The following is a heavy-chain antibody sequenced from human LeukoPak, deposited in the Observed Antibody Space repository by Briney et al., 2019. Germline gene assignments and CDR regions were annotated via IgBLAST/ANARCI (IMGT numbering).Heavy chain of an antibody. Sequence: PGGSLRLSCEDSGYTFRSYEMNWVRQAPGKGLEWIAYLSSSGSAFYYADSVKGRFTIARDNAKNSVYLEMNSLRADDTAVYYCAELGITMIGGVWGKGTTVTISS. CDR2: LSSSGSAF. D-gene: IGHD3-10*02. J-gene: IGHJ6*04. V-gene: IGHV3-48*03. CDR1: GYTFRSYE. CDR3: AELGITMIGGV.